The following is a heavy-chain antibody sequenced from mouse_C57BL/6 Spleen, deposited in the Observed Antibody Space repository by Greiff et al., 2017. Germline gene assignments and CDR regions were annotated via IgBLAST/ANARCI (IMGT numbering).Heavy chain of an antibody. CDR3: ARDAGYDYFDY. V-gene: IGHV7-1*01. Sequence: DVKLVESGGGLVQSGRSLRLSCATSGFTFSDFYMEWVRQAPGKGLEWIAASRNKANDYTTEYSASVKGRFIVSRDTSQSILYLQMNALRAEDTAIYYCARDAGYDYFDYWGQGTTLTVSS. CDR1: GFTFSDFY. CDR2: SRNKANDYTT. D-gene: IGHD2-3*01. J-gene: IGHJ2*01.